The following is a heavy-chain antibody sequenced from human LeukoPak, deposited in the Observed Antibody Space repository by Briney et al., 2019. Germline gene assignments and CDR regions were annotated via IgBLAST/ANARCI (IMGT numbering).Heavy chain of an antibody. CDR1: GYTFTGYY. CDR3: ARDPTYYYDSSGYYPI. Sequence: ASVKVSCKASGYTFTGYYMHWVRQAPGPGLEWMGRINPNSGGTNYAQKFQGRVTMTRDTSISTAYIELSRLRSDDTAVYYRARDPTYYYDSSGYYPIWGQGTMVTVSS. V-gene: IGHV1-2*06. J-gene: IGHJ3*02. CDR2: INPNSGGT. D-gene: IGHD3-22*01.